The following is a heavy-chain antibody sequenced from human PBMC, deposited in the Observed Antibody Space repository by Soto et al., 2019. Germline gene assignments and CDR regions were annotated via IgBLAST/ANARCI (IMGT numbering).Heavy chain of an antibody. V-gene: IGHV1-69*13. J-gene: IGHJ6*02. D-gene: IGHD2-15*01. CDR3: ARGYCSGGNCYSGMDV. CDR1: GGTFSTHA. CDR2: IIPISGTT. Sequence: SGKVSCNASGGTFSTHAIIWVRQAPGHGLEWMGGIIPISGTTYYTQKFQGRVTITADEPTSTAFMELSSLKSDDTAVFYCARGYCSGGNCYSGMDVWCQGTMVTV.